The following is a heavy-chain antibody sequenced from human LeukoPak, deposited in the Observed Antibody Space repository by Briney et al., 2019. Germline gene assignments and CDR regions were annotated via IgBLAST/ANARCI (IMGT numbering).Heavy chain of an antibody. J-gene: IGHJ4*02. Sequence: GSLRLSCAASGFPFSSYSMNWVRQAPGKGLEWVSFISSSSSYIYYADSVKGRFTISRDNAKNSLYLQMNSLRAEHTAVYYCAREGSREYYYDSSGYYPFDSWGQGTQVTVSS. CDR3: AREGSREYYYDSSGYYPFDS. CDR2: ISSSSSYI. V-gene: IGHV3-21*01. D-gene: IGHD3-22*01. CDR1: GFPFSSYS.